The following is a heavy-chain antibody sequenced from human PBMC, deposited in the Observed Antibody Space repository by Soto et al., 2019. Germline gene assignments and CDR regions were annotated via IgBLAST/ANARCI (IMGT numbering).Heavy chain of an antibody. D-gene: IGHD3-22*01. Sequence: SETLSLTCTVSGGSISSYYWSWIRQPPGKGLEWIGYIYYSGSTNYNPSLKSRVTISVDTSKNQFSLKLSSVTAADTAVYYCARALSGEASGYYYWTNLGWFDPWGQGTLVTVSS. J-gene: IGHJ5*02. CDR1: GGSISSYY. V-gene: IGHV4-59*01. CDR2: IYYSGST. CDR3: ARALSGEASGYYYWTNLGWFDP.